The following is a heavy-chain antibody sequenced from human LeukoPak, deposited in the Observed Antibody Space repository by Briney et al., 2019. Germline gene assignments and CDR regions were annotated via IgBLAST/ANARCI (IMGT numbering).Heavy chain of an antibody. CDR3: ARVSSSWNQRGWFDP. J-gene: IGHJ5*02. CDR2: INSDGSST. V-gene: IGHV3-74*01. CDR1: GFTFSSYW. Sequence: GGSLRLSCAASGFTFSSYWMHWVRQAPGKGLVWVSRINSDGSSTSYADSVKGRFTISRDNAKNTLYLQMSSLRAEDTAVYYCARVSSSWNQRGWFDPWGQGTLVTVSS. D-gene: IGHD6-13*01.